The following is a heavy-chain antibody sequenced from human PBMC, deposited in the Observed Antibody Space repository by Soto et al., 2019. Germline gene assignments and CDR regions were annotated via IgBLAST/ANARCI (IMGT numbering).Heavy chain of an antibody. CDR3: AKATVRIVGANSFDY. Sequence: GGSLRLSCVGSGLTFSNYGMHWVRQPPGKGLEWVALISDDGDKRYYADSVRGRLIISRDNSKDTLYLQMNSLGPDDTAVYFCAKATVRIVGANSFDYWGQGTPVTVSS. J-gene: IGHJ4*02. CDR1: GLTFSNYG. CDR2: ISDDGDKR. D-gene: IGHD1-26*01. V-gene: IGHV3-30*18.